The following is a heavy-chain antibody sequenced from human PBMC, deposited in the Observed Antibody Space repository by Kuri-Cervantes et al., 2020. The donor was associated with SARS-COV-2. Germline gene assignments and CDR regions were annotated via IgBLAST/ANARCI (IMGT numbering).Heavy chain of an antibody. V-gene: IGHV3-7*01. CDR1: GFTFSSYG. D-gene: IGHD3-3*01. J-gene: IGHJ1*01. CDR2: IKQDGSEK. Sequence: GGSLRLSCAASGFTFSSYGMNWVRQAPGKGLEWVANIKQDGSEKYYVDSVKGRFTISRDNAKNSLYLQMNSLRAEDTAVYYCARGSTYYDLWSGYYTGEYFQHWGQGTLVTVSS. CDR3: ARGSTYYDLWSGYYTGEYFQH.